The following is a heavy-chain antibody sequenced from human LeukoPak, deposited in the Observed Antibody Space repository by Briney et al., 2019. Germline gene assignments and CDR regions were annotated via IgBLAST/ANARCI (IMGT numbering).Heavy chain of an antibody. J-gene: IGHJ4*02. CDR2: IIPIFGTA. CDR3: ARGERIAAAQFDY. Sequence: GSSVKVSCKASGGTFSSYAISWVRQAPGQGLEWMGRIIPIFGTANYAQKFQGRVTITTDESTSTAYMELSSLRSEDTAVYYCARGERIAAAQFDYWGQGTLVTVSS. D-gene: IGHD6-13*01. V-gene: IGHV1-69*05. CDR1: GGTFSSYA.